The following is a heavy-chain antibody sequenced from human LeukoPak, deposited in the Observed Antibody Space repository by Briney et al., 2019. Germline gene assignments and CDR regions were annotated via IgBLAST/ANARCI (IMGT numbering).Heavy chain of an antibody. CDR3: ARVEASGYDYGAFDY. J-gene: IGHJ4*02. CDR1: GFTFRTYW. CDR2: IKQDGNEK. V-gene: IGHV3-7*01. D-gene: IGHD5-12*01. Sequence: GGSLRLSCAASGFTFRTYWMSWVRQAPGKGLEWVANIKQDGNEKYYVDSVKGRFTISRDNAKNSLYLQMSSLRADDTAVYYCARVEASGYDYGAFDYWGQGTLVTVSS.